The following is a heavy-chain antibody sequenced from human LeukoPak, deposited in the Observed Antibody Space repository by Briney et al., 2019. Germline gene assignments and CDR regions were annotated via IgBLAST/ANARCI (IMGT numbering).Heavy chain of an antibody. CDR1: GGSISSGDYY. V-gene: IGHV4-30-4*01. CDR2: IYYSGST. J-gene: IGHJ5*02. Sequence: SQTLSLTCTVSGGSISSGDYYWSWIRQPPGKGLEWIGYIYYSGSTYYNPSLKSRVTISTQTSKNQFSLKLTSVTAADTAVYYCAGDYGDLLTGIRFDTWGQGTLVTVSS. CDR3: AGDYGDLLTGIRFDT. D-gene: IGHD4-17*01.